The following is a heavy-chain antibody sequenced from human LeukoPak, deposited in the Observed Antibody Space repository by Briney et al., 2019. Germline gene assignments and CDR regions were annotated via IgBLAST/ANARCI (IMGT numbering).Heavy chain of an antibody. D-gene: IGHD5-24*01. Sequence: GGSLRLSCAASGFTISSYEMNWVRQAPGKGLEWVSYISSSGSTIYYADSVKGRFTISRDNAKNSLYLQMNSLRAEDTAVYYCARDRDEMATITGAFDIWGQGTMVTVSS. V-gene: IGHV3-48*03. CDR2: ISSSGSTI. CDR1: GFTISSYE. CDR3: ARDRDEMATITGAFDI. J-gene: IGHJ3*02.